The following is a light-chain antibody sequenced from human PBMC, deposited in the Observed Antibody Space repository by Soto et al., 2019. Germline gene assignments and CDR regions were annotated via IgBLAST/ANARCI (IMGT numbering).Light chain of an antibody. Sequence: QSLLTQAASVSGSPGQSSTISCTGASSDVVGYNYVSWYQQHPGKAPKLIIYEVSNRPSGVSNRFSGSKSGNTASLTISGLQAEEEAEYYCSSYTTSSTLPYVFGSGTKVTVL. CDR2: EVS. J-gene: IGLJ1*01. V-gene: IGLV2-14*01. CDR1: SSDVVGYNY. CDR3: SSYTTSSTLPYV.